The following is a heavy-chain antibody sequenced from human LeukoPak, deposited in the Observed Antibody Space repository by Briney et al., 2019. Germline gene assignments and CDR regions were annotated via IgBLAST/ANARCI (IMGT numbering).Heavy chain of an antibody. V-gene: IGHV4-4*07. D-gene: IGHD3-3*01. CDR2: IYTSGST. CDR3: ARGTTIFGVVITKYYYGMDV. Sequence: SETLSLTCAVSGGSISSYYWSWIRQPAGKGLEWIGRIYTSGSTNYNPSLKSRVTMSVDTSKNQFSLKLSSVTAADTAVYYCARGTTIFGVVITKYYYGMDVWGQGTTVTVSS. J-gene: IGHJ6*02. CDR1: GGSISSYY.